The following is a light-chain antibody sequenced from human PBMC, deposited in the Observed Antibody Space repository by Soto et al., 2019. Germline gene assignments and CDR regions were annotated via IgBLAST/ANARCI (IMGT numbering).Light chain of an antibody. V-gene: IGKV3D-15*01. CDR1: HTVGTY. J-gene: IGKJ5*01. Sequence: DIVLTQSPGTLSLSPGERATLSCRASHTVGTYLAWFRQTPGQAPRLLIYDTSIRATGIPARFSGSGSGTGFTLTITSLQSEDFAVYYCQQYNHWPPVTFGQGTRLEIK. CDR3: QQYNHWPPVT. CDR2: DTS.